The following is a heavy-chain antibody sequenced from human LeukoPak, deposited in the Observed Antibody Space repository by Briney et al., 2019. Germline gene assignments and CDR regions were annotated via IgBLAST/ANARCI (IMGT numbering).Heavy chain of an antibody. CDR3: ARHSSYYGNFDY. Sequence: PGGSLRLSCAASGFTFSRYWMSWVRQAPGKGLEWIGSIYHSGSSYYNPSLKSRVTISVDTSKNQFSLKLSSVTAADTAVYYCARHSSYYGNFDYWGQGTLVTVSS. CDR2: IYHSGSS. V-gene: IGHV4-39*01. CDR1: GFTFSRYW. J-gene: IGHJ4*02. D-gene: IGHD3-10*01.